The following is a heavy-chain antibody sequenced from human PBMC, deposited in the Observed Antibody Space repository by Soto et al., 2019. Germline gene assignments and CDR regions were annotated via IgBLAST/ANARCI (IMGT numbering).Heavy chain of an antibody. V-gene: IGHV3-30-3*01. D-gene: IGHD6-13*01. Sequence: QVQLVESGGGVVQPGRSLRLSCAASGFTFSSYAMHWVRQAPGRGLEWVAVISYDGSNKYYADSVKGRFTISRDNSKNTLYLQMNSPRAEDTAVYYCARDQQDYYGMDVWGQGTTVTVSS. CDR3: ARDQQDYYGMDV. CDR2: ISYDGSNK. CDR1: GFTFSSYA. J-gene: IGHJ6*02.